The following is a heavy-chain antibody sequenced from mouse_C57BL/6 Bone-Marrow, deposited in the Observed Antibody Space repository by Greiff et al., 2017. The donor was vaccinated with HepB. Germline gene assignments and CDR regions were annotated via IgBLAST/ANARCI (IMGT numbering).Heavy chain of an antibody. CDR1: GFTFSSYG. CDR2: ISSGGSYT. CDR3: ARHRYYAMDY. V-gene: IGHV5-6*01. J-gene: IGHJ4*01. Sequence: EVKLVESGGDLVKPGGSLKLSCAASGFTFSSYGMSWVRQTPDKRLEWVATISSGGSYTYYPDCVKGRFTISRDNAKNTLYLQMSSLKSEDTAMYYCARHRYYAMDYWGQGTSVTVSS.